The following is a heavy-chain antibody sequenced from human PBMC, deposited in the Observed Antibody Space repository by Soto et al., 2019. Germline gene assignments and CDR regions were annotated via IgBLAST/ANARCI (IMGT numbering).Heavy chain of an antibody. Sequence: SETLSLTCTVSGGSVSIGSYYWSWIRQPPGKGLEWIGYIYYSGSTNYNPSLKSRVTISVDTSKNQFSLKLSSVTAADTAVYYCARDPIRSSSSFDYWGQGTLVTVSS. CDR2: IYYSGST. CDR3: ARDPIRSSSSFDY. CDR1: GGSVSIGSYY. J-gene: IGHJ4*02. D-gene: IGHD6-6*01. V-gene: IGHV4-61*01.